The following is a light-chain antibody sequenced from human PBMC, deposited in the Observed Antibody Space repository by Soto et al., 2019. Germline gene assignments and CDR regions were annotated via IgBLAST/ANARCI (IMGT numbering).Light chain of an antibody. CDR2: DNN. Sequence: QSVLTQPPSVSAAPGQKVTISCSGSSSNIGNNYVSWYQQLPGTAPKLLIYDNNNRPSGIPDRFSGSKSGTSATLGITGLQTGDEADYYCGTWDSSLSALDVFGTGTKLTVL. V-gene: IGLV1-51*01. J-gene: IGLJ1*01. CDR3: GTWDSSLSALDV. CDR1: SSNIGNNY.